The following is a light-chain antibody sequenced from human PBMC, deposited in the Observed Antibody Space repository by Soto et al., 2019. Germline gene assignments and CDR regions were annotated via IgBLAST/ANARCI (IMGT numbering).Light chain of an antibody. CDR1: SSDVGAYNF. CDR3: SSYAGSIWV. CDR2: GVT. V-gene: IGLV2-8*01. Sequence: QSALTQPPSASGSPGQSVTTSCTGTSSDVGAYNFVSWYQQHPGKAPKLILYGVTKWPSGVPNRFSGSKSGNTASLTVSGLQAEDEADYFCSSYAGSIWVFGGGTKLTVL. J-gene: IGLJ3*02.